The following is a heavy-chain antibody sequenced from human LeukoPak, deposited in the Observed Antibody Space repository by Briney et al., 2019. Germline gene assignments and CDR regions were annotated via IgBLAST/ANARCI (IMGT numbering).Heavy chain of an antibody. Sequence: GVSLRLSCAASGFTFSTYAMSWVRQAPGKGLEWVSIISGRDGYTHYADAVKGRSTISRDNSKNTLYLQMNSLRAEDTAVYYCAKGARHFYDSSGYPSPFDNWGQGTLVIVSS. CDR1: GFTFSTYA. CDR3: AKGARHFYDSSGYPSPFDN. J-gene: IGHJ4*02. D-gene: IGHD3-22*01. V-gene: IGHV3-23*01. CDR2: ISGRDGYT.